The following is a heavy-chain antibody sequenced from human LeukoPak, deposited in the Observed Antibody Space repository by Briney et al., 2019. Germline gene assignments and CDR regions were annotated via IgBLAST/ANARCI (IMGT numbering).Heavy chain of an antibody. V-gene: IGHV1-18*01. D-gene: IGHD6-19*01. CDR3: ARDPRYSSGLDY. Sequence: ASVKVSCKASGYTFIDYYIHWVRQAPGQGLEWMGWISAYNGNTNYAQKLQGRVTMTTDTSTSTAYMELRSLRSDDTALYYCARDPRYSSGLDYWGQGTLVTVSS. CDR1: GYTFIDYY. CDR2: ISAYNGNT. J-gene: IGHJ4*02.